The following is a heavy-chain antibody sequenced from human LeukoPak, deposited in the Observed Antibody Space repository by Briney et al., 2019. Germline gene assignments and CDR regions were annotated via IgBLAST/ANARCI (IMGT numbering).Heavy chain of an antibody. J-gene: IGHJ3*02. CDR3: ATVRGGAFDI. CDR1: GGSISSYY. CDR2: IYYSGST. Sequence: PSETLSLTCTVSGGSISSYYWSWIRQPPGKGLEWIGYIYYSGSTNYNPSLKSRVTISVDTSKNQFSLKLSSVTAADTAVYYCATVRGGAFDIWGQGTMVTVSS. D-gene: IGHD3-10*01. V-gene: IGHV4-59*01.